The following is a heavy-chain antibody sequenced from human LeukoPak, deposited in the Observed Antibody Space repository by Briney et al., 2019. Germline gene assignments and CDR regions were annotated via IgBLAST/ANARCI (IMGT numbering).Heavy chain of an antibody. CDR2: ISTDGSST. Sequence: GGSLRLSCAASGFTFSRYWVHWLRQAPGKGPVWVSRISTDGSSTSYADSVKGRFTISRDNGKNTLYLQLNSLRAEDTAVYYCASYLTSIPSGMDVWGQGTTVTVSS. D-gene: IGHD2/OR15-2a*01. CDR3: ASYLTSIPSGMDV. J-gene: IGHJ6*02. V-gene: IGHV3-74*01. CDR1: GFTFSRYW.